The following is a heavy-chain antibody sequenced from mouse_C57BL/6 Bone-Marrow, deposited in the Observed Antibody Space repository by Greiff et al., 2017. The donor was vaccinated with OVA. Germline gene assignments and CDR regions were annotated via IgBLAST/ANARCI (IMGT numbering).Heavy chain of an antibody. CDR3: ARKALTLVYWYFDV. CDR1: GYTFTSYW. Sequence: QVQLQQPGAELVKPGASVKMSCKASGYTFTSYWITWVKQRPGQGLEWIGDIYPGSGSTNYNEKFKSKATLTVDTASSTAYMQLSSLTSENSAVYYCARKALTLVYWYFDVWGTGTTVTVSS. J-gene: IGHJ1*03. V-gene: IGHV1-55*01. D-gene: IGHD1-1*02. CDR2: IYPGSGST.